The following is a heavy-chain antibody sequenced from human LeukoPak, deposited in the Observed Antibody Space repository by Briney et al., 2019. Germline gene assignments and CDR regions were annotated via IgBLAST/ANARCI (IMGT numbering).Heavy chain of an antibody. CDR3: ARGYVDTAIHDYGDDYDY. CDR2: ISSSSSYI. J-gene: IGHJ4*02. V-gene: IGHV3-21*01. D-gene: IGHD5-18*01. Sequence: VASVTVSFKASGGTFIIYSMNWVRQAPGKGLEGVSSISSSSSYIYYADSVKRRFTISRDNAKNSLYLQMNSLRAEDTAVYYCARGYVDTAIHDYGDDYDYWGQGTLVTVSS. CDR1: GGTFIIYS.